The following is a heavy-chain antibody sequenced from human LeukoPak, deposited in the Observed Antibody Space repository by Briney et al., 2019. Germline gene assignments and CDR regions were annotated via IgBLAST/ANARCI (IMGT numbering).Heavy chain of an antibody. D-gene: IGHD6-13*01. CDR1: GGSISSYY. J-gene: IGHJ6*03. Sequence: SETLSLTCTVSGGSISSYYWSWIRQPPGKGLEWIGYIYYSGSTNYNPSLKSRVTMSVDTSKNQFSLKLSSVTAADTAVYYCARDLRVLMAAALTSNIHYYYYMDVWGKGTTVTISS. CDR2: IYYSGST. CDR3: ARDLRVLMAAALTSNIHYYYYMDV. V-gene: IGHV4-59*12.